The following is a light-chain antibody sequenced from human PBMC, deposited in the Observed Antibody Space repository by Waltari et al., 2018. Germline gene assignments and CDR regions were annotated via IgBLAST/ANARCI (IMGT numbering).Light chain of an antibody. CDR1: QRISNY. J-gene: IGKJ1*01. CDR3: QQSYPTPPWT. V-gene: IGKV1-39*01. Sequence: DIQMTQSPSSLSASVGDRVTITCRASQRISNYLNRYQQKPGKAPRLLIYAASSLQSGVPSRFSGSGSGTDFTLTITSLQPEDFATYYCQQSYPTPPWTFGQGTKVDMK. CDR2: AAS.